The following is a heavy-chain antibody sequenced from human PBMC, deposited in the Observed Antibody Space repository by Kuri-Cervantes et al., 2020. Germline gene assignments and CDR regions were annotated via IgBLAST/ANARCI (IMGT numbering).Heavy chain of an antibody. V-gene: IGHV3-23*01. D-gene: IGHD1-14*01. CDR3: IRGAEERFAP. CDR2: ISDSGGRT. J-gene: IGHJ5*02. Sequence: GGSLRLSCAVSGFMFSNHGMSWVRQAPGKGLDWVSSISDSGGRTYYADSVKGRFTISRDNAKNSLYLQMNNLRAGDTAVYYCIRGAEERFAPWGQGTLVTVSS. CDR1: GFMFSNHG.